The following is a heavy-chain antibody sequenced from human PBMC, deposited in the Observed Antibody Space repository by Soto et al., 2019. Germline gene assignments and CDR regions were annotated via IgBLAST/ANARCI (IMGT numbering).Heavy chain of an antibody. D-gene: IGHD3-10*01. CDR2: INHSGST. Sequence: SETLSLTCAVYGGSFSGYYWSWIRQPPGKGLEWIGEINHSGSTNYNPSLKSRVTISVDTSKNQFSLKLSSVTAADTAVYYCARGTLLWFGGAAWFDPWGQGTLVTVSS. V-gene: IGHV4-34*01. CDR3: ARGTLLWFGGAAWFDP. CDR1: GGSFSGYY. J-gene: IGHJ5*02.